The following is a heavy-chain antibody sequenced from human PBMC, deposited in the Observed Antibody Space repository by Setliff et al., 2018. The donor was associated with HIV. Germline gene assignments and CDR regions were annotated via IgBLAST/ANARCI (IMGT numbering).Heavy chain of an antibody. CDR1: GFTFSSYW. Sequence: GGSLRLSCAASGFTFSSYWMSWVRQAPGKGLEWMANIKQDGSEKFYVDSVKGRFTVSRDNAKNSLYLQMNSLRTEDTAVYYCSFPPTTSGRDSWGQGTLVTVSS. CDR3: SFPPTTSGRDS. CDR2: IKQDGSEK. J-gene: IGHJ4*02. V-gene: IGHV3-7*03. D-gene: IGHD1-1*01.